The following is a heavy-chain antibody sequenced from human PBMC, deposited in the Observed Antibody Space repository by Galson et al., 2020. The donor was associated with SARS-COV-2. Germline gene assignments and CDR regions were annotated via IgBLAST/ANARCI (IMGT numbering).Heavy chain of an antibody. V-gene: IGHV3-30*03. CDR3: ARDVHTAMMGYFDY. J-gene: IGHJ4*02. D-gene: IGHD5-18*01. CDR1: GFTFSSSG. CDR2: ISHDGNNK. Sequence: GESLKISCAASGFTFSSSGMHWVRQAPGKGLEWVAVISHDGNNKHHADSVKGRFTISRDNSKNTLYLQMNSLRPEDTAIYYCARDVHTAMMGYFDYWGQGTLVTVSS.